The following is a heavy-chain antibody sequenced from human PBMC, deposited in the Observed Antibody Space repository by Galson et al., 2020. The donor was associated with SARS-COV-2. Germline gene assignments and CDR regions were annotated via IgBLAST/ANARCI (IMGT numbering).Heavy chain of an antibody. CDR3: ARDPLDFWSGKNVVLGYDY. Sequence: ASVKVSCRTSGYIFTDYYIHWVRQAPGQGLEWMGSINPNTDGTAYAQQFQGRVTMSRDTSVTTAYMQLNRLRTDDTAIYYCARDPLDFWSGKNVVLGYDYWGQGTQVTVS. J-gene: IGHJ4*02. CDR1: GYIFTDYY. D-gene: IGHD3-3*01. CDR2: INPNTDGT. V-gene: IGHV1-2*02.